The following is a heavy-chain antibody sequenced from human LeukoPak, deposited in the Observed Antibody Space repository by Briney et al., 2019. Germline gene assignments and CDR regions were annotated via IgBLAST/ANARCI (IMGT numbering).Heavy chain of an antibody. CDR2: FDPEDGET. D-gene: IGHD5-24*01. Sequence: ASVKVSCKVSGYTLTELSMHWVRQAPGKGLQWMGGFDPEDGETIYAQKFQGRVTMTEDTSTDTAYVELSSLSSDDTAVYYCATGIRDGYNTGDYWGQGTLVTVSS. CDR1: GYTLTELS. V-gene: IGHV1-24*01. CDR3: ATGIRDGYNTGDY. J-gene: IGHJ4*02.